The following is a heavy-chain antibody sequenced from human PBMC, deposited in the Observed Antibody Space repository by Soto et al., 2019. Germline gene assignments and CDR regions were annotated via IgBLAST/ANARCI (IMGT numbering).Heavy chain of an antibody. Sequence: GGSLRLSCAASGFTFSSYAMSWVRQAPGKGLEWVSAISGSGGSTYYADSVKGRFTISRDNSKNTLYLQMNSLRAEDTAVYYCAKTLRNVLLWFGELYGDYMDVWGKGTTVTVSS. D-gene: IGHD3-10*01. CDR1: GFTFSSYA. V-gene: IGHV3-23*01. CDR3: AKTLRNVLLWFGELYGDYMDV. CDR2: ISGSGGST. J-gene: IGHJ6*03.